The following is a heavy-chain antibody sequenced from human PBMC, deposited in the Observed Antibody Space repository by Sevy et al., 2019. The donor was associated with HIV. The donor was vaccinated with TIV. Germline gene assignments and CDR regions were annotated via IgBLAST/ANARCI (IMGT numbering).Heavy chain of an antibody. CDR2: ISYDGSNK. D-gene: IGHD6-19*01. CDR1: GLTLSGYG. J-gene: IGHJ4*02. V-gene: IGHV3-30*18. Sequence: GGCLRLSCVASGLTLSGYGMHWVRQAPGNGLEWVAAISYDGSNKYYADSLKGRFTISRDDSKNTLYLQMNNVRPEDTAVYYCAKDASSQWLNYYFDYWGQGTLVTVSS. CDR3: AKDASSQWLNYYFDY.